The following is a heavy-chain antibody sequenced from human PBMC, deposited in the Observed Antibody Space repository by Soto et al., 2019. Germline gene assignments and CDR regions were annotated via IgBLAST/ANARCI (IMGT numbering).Heavy chain of an antibody. CDR2: IYYSGST. D-gene: IGHD1-26*01. CDR3: ARLSGSFPRLFDP. Sequence: SETLSLTCTVSGDSISSYYWSWIRQPPGKGLEWIGYIYYSGSTNYNPSLKSRVTISVDTSKNQFSLKLSSVTAADTAVYYCARLSGSFPRLFDPWGQGTLVTVSS. CDR1: GDSISSYY. V-gene: IGHV4-59*01. J-gene: IGHJ5*02.